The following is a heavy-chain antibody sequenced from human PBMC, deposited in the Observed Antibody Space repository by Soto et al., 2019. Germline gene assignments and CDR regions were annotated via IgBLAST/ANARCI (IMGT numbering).Heavy chain of an antibody. CDR2: IYPGDSDT. V-gene: IGHV5-51*01. D-gene: IGHD1-7*01. CDR1: GYSFTSYW. J-gene: IGHJ6*03. Sequence: GESLKISCKGSGYSFTSYWIGWVRQMPGKGLEWMGIIYPGDSDTRYSPSFQGQVTISADKSISTAYLQWSSLKASDTAMYYCARRMIDITGTTGYYYYYMDVWGKGTTVTVSS. CDR3: ARRMIDITGTTGYYYYYMDV.